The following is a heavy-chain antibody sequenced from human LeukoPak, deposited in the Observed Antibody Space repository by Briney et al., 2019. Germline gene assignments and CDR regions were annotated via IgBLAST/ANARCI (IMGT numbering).Heavy chain of an antibody. CDR1: GFTLSSYS. Sequence: GGSLRLSCAASGFTLSSYSMNWVRQAPGKGVEWVSYISSSSSSIYYADSVKGRFTISRDNAKNSLYLQMNSLRDEDTAVYYCARGSRNAFDIWGQGTMVTVSS. CDR3: ARGSRNAFDI. V-gene: IGHV3-48*02. J-gene: IGHJ3*02. CDR2: ISSSSSSI.